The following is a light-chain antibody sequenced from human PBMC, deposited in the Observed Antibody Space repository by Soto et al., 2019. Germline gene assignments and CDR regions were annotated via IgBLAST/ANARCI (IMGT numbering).Light chain of an antibody. CDR2: KAS. V-gene: IGKV1-5*03. CDR3: QQYNNWPLT. CDR1: QTISSW. J-gene: IGKJ4*01. Sequence: DIQMTQSPSSLSASVGDRVTITCRASQTISSWLAWYQQKPGKAPKLLIYKASTLKSGVPSRFSGSGSGTEFTLTISSLQSEDCAIYYCQQYNNWPLTFGGGTKVDIK.